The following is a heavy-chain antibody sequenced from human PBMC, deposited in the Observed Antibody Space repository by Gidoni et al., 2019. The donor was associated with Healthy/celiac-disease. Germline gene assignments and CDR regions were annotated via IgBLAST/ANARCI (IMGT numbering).Heavy chain of an antibody. V-gene: IGHV4-39*01. CDR3: ARHGAPGSYYDGELGFDY. CDR2: IYYSGST. J-gene: IGHJ4*02. CDR1: VDSISSSSYY. Sequence: QLQLQESGPGLVKPSDTLSLTCTVSVDSISSSSYYWGWIRRPPVKGLEWIGSIYYSGSTYYIPSVKGGCSISVDTSKNQFSLKLSSVTAADTAVYYCARHGAPGSYYDGELGFDYWGQGTLVTVSS. D-gene: IGHD1-26*01.